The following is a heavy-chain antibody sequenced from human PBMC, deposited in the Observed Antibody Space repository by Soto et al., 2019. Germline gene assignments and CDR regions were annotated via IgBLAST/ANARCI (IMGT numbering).Heavy chain of an antibody. CDR1: GGSMSSYY. J-gene: IGHJ5*02. CDR3: ARCSQDFWGGYYSSWFDP. D-gene: IGHD3-3*01. CDR2: IYYSGST. Sequence: ETLPLTGTGSGGSMSSYYWSWIRQPTGKGLEWIGYIYYSGSTNYNPSLKSRVTISVDTSKNQFSLKLSSVTAADTAVYYCARCSQDFWGGYYSSWFDPWGQGTLVTVSS. V-gene: IGHV4-59*08.